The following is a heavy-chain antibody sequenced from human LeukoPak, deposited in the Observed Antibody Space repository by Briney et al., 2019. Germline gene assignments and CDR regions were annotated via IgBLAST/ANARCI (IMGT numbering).Heavy chain of an antibody. CDR1: GGSFSGYY. D-gene: IGHD3-10*01. V-gene: IGHV4-34*01. J-gene: IGHJ5*02. Sequence: SETLSLTCTAYGGSFSGYYWSWIRQPPGKGREWIGEINHRGSTNYNPSLKSRVAISVDTSKNQFSLKLSSVTAADTAVYYCARGRIPRGFDPWGQGTLVTVSS. CDR2: INHRGST. CDR3: ARGRIPRGFDP.